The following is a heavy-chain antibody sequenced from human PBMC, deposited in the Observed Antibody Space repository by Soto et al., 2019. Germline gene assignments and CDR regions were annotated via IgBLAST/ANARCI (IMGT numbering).Heavy chain of an antibody. CDR1: GFTFDDYA. V-gene: IGHV3-9*01. CDR3: AKVEAGLHLGELSSHFDY. J-gene: IGHJ4*02. Sequence: GGSLRLSCAASGFTFDDYAMHWVRQAPGKGLEWVSGISWNSGSIGYADSVKGRFTISRDNAKNSLYLQMNSLRAEDTALYYCAKVEAGLHLGELSSHFDYWGQGTLVTVSS. D-gene: IGHD3-16*02. CDR2: ISWNSGSI.